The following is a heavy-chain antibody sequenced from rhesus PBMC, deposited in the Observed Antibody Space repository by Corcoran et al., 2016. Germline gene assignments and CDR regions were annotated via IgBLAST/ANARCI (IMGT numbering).Heavy chain of an antibody. CDR1: GYTFNSYY. CDR3: TRGLTSFGY. D-gene: IGHD3-9*01. CDR2: NNPSNGNT. Sequence: VPLVQSGAEVKKPGASVTLSCQASGYTFNSYYINWVRQAPGQVLEWMGWNNPSNGNTGYAKKFQGRVTMTRDTATSTAYMELSSLRSEDTAVYYCTRGLTSFGYWGQGVLVTVSS. V-gene: IGHV1S9*01. J-gene: IGHJ4*01.